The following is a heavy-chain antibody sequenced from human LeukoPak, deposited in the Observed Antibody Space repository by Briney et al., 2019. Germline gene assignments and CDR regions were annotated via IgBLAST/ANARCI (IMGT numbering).Heavy chain of an antibody. J-gene: IGHJ5*02. CDR2: INHSGST. D-gene: IGHD2-2*01. Sequence: SETLSLTCAVYGGSFSGYYWSWIRQPPGKGLDWIGEINHSGSTNYNPSLKSRVTISVDTSKNQFSLKLSSVTAADTAVYYCARNARCSSTSCYGGRVWFDPWGQGTLVTVSS. CDR1: GGSFSGYY. CDR3: ARNARCSSTSCYGGRVWFDP. V-gene: IGHV4-34*01.